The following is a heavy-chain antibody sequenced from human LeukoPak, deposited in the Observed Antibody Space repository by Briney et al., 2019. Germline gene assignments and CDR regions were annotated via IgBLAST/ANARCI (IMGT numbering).Heavy chain of an antibody. D-gene: IGHD5-12*01. Sequence: GGSLRLSCAASGFTVSSNYMSWVRQAPGKGLEWVSVIYSGGSTYYADSVKGRFTISRDNSKNTLYLQMNSLRAEDTAVYYCARDRSGYSGYDYDAFDIWGQGTMVTVSS. CDR3: ARDRSGYSGYDYDAFDI. CDR1: GFTVSSNY. V-gene: IGHV3-53*01. J-gene: IGHJ3*02. CDR2: IYSGGST.